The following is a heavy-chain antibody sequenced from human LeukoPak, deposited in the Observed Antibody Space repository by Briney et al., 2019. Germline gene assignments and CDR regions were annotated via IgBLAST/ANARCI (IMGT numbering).Heavy chain of an antibody. D-gene: IGHD3-9*01. J-gene: IGHJ4*02. CDR2: IYYSGST. Sequence: SETLSLTCTVSGGSISSYYWSWIRQPPGKGLEWIGYIYYSGSTNYNPSLKSRVTISVDTSKDQFSLKLSSVTAADTAVYYCARSTYDILTGYQNYFDYWGQGTLVTVSP. CDR3: ARSTYDILTGYQNYFDY. CDR1: GGSISSYY. V-gene: IGHV4-59*01.